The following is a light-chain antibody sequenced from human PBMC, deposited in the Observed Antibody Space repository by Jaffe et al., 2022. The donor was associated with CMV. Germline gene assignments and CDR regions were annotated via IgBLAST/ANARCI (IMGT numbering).Light chain of an antibody. V-gene: IGLV2-23*02. J-gene: IGLJ1*01. Sequence: QSALTQPASVSGSPGQSITISCTGTTSDVGSYDYVSWYQHHPGTAPKLIIYEVTKRPSGVSNRFFGSRTGNTASLTISGLQAEDGAHYYCCAYAGSKTYVFGTGTKVTVV. CDR3: CAYAGSKTYV. CDR2: EVT. CDR1: TSDVGSYDY.